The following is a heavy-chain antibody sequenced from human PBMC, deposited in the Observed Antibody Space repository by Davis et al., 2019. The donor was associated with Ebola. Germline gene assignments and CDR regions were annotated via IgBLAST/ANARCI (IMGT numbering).Heavy chain of an antibody. CDR2: IYYSGST. Sequence: MPSETLSLTCTVSGGSISSYYWSWIRQPPGKGLEWIGYIYYSGSTNYNPSLKSRVTISVDTSKNQFSLKLSSVTAADTAVYYCARPVYPQRFDYWGQGTLVTVSS. V-gene: IGHV4-59*12. CDR1: GGSISSYY. J-gene: IGHJ4*02. D-gene: IGHD2-8*01. CDR3: ARPVYPQRFDY.